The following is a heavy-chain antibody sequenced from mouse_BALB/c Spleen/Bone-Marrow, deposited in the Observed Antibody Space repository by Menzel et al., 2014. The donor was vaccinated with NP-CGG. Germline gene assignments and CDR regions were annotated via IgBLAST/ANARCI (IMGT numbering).Heavy chain of an antibody. D-gene: IGHD2-4*01. V-gene: IGHV3-8*02. CDR2: ISYSGST. CDR3: ARYKGYYDHDGDYFDY. CDR1: GDSITSGY. J-gene: IGHJ2*01. Sequence: EVNLVESGPCLVKPSQTLSLTRSVTGDSITSGYWNWIRKFPGNKLEYMGYISYSGSTYYNPSLKSRISITRDTSKNXYYLQLNSVTIEDTATYYCARYKGYYDHDGDYFDYWGQGTTLTVSS.